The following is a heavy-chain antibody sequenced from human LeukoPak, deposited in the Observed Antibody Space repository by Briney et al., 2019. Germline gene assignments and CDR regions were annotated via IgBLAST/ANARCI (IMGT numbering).Heavy chain of an antibody. CDR1: GFTFNNYS. V-gene: IGHV3-48*04. J-gene: IGHJ4*02. D-gene: IGHD2-2*01. CDR2: IGSSSLII. CDR3: ANTEYQRLGTDF. Sequence: GGSLRLSCGASGFTFNNYSLNWVRQVPGKGLQWISYIGSSSLIIYYADSVKGRFTISRDNAKKSLYLQMNSLRTEDTAVYYCANTEYQRLGTDFWGQGTLVTVSS.